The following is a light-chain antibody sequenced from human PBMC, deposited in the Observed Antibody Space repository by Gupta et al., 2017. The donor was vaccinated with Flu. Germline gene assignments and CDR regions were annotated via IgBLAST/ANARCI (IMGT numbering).Light chain of an antibody. CDR1: QAVTGSQ. Sequence: VLTQSPDSLSKSPDERVTISCEASQAVTGSQVAWYQQKSGQPPRILISGVSTRATGVPDRFSGGGSGTYFTLTISRLEPEDFALYFCQHFDGSPWTFGQGTRVDIK. V-gene: IGKV3-20*01. J-gene: IGKJ1*01. CDR3: QHFDGSPWT. CDR2: GVS.